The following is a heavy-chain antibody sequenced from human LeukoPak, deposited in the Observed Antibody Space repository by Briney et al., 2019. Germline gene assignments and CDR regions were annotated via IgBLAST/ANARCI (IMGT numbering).Heavy chain of an antibody. Sequence: GGSLRLSCAASGFTFSSYEMNWVRQAPGKGLEWVSSISSRGSTIYYADSVKGRFTISRDNAKNSLYLQMSSLRTEDTAVYYCARGYCSGGSCYSDYWGQGTLVTVSS. V-gene: IGHV3-48*03. CDR3: ARGYCSGGSCYSDY. CDR2: ISSRGSTI. J-gene: IGHJ4*02. D-gene: IGHD2-15*01. CDR1: GFTFSSYE.